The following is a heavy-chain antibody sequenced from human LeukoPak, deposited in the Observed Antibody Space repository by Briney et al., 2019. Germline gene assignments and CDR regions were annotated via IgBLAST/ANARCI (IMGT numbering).Heavy chain of an antibody. J-gene: IGHJ4*02. V-gene: IGHV3-7*01. D-gene: IGHD6-13*01. CDR3: ATGSSWYNN. CDR1: GFTFSTYW. CDR2: IQQDGNEK. Sequence: GGSLRLSCAASGFTFSTYWMSWVRQAPGKGLEWVANIQQDGNEKYYVDSVKGRFTISRDNAKNSLYLQMNSLRAEDTAVYYCATGSSWYNNWGQGTLVTVSS.